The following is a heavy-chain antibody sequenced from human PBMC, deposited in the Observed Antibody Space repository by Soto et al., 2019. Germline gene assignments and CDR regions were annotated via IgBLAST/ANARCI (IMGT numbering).Heavy chain of an antibody. D-gene: IGHD1-7*01. CDR3: ARDLGNWNYSGGYYYYYGMDV. V-gene: IGHV4-4*02. CDR2: IYHSGST. Sequence: QVQLQESGPGLVKPSGTLSLTCAVSGGSISSSNWWSWVRQPPGKGLEWIGEIYHSGSTNYNPSLKSRVTISVDKSKNQFSLKLSSVTAADTAVYYCARDLGNWNYSGGYYYYYGMDVWGQGTTVTVSS. J-gene: IGHJ6*02. CDR1: GGSISSSNW.